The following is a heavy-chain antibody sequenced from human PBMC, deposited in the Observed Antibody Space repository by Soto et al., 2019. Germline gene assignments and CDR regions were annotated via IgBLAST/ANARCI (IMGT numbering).Heavy chain of an antibody. V-gene: IGHV6-1*01. J-gene: IGHJ6*02. D-gene: IGHD2-2*01. CDR3: ARDIVVVPAAPVGYYYYGMDV. Sequence: SQTLSLTCALSGDSVSSNSAAWNWIRQSPSRGLEWLGRTYYRSKWYNDYAVSVKSRITINPDTSKNQFSLQLNSVTPEDTAVYYCARDIVVVPAAPVGYYYYGMDVWGQGTTVTVSS. CDR2: TYYRSKWYN. CDR1: GDSVSSNSAA.